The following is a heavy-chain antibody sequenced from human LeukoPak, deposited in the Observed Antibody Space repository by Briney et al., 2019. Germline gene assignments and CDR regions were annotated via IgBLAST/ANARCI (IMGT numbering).Heavy chain of an antibody. V-gene: IGHV3-74*01. Sequence: GGSLRLSCAASGFTFSNYWMRWVRHAPGKGLVWVSRINTDGTSTSYADSVKGRFTISRDNAKNTLYLQMNSLRAEDTAVYYCARRSPAIGSGYPSGFDPWGQGTLVTVSS. CDR1: GFTFSNYW. J-gene: IGHJ5*02. D-gene: IGHD3-22*01. CDR3: ARRSPAIGSGYPSGFDP. CDR2: INTDGTST.